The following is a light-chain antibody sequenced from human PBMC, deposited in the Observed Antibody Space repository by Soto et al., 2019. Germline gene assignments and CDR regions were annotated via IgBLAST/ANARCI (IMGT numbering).Light chain of an antibody. Sequence: EIVLTQSPDTLSLSPGERATLSCRASQSVSGYLGWYQQKPGQAPRLLIYDASNRAYGVPARFRGSGSGTNFSLTNASLEPDDFAVYYCQQRSNCPYLTFGGGTRV. CDR1: QSVSGY. CDR3: QQRSNCPYLT. V-gene: IGKV3-11*01. J-gene: IGKJ4*01. CDR2: DAS.